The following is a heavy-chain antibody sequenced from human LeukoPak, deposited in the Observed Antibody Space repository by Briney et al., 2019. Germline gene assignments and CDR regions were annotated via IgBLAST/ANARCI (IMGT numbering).Heavy chain of an antibody. CDR1: GFTFSSYW. CDR2: INSDGTST. D-gene: IGHD1-14*01. J-gene: IGHJ4*02. Sequence: GGSLRLSCAASGFTFSSYWMHWVRQAPGKGLVWVSRINSDGTSTSYADPVKGRFTTSRDNAKNTLYLQMNSLRAEDTAVYYCARYKVNGNDFDYWGQGTLVTVSS. CDR3: ARYKVNGNDFDY. V-gene: IGHV3-74*01.